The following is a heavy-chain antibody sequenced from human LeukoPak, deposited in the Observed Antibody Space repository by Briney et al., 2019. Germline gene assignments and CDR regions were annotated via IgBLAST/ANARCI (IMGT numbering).Heavy chain of an antibody. D-gene: IGHD1-26*01. CDR1: GSSISSYY. V-gene: IGHV4-59*01. CDR2: IYYSGST. J-gene: IGHJ4*02. CDR3: ARRSGSYYPYYFDY. Sequence: SETLSLTCTVSGSSISSYYWSWIRQPPGKGLEWIGYIYYSGSTNYNPSLKSRVTISVDTSKNQFSLKLSSVTAADTAVYYCARRSGSYYPYYFDYWGQGTLVTVSS.